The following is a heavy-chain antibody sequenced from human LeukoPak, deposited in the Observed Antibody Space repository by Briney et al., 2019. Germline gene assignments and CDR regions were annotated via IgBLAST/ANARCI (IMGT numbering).Heavy chain of an antibody. CDR2: ISAYNGNT. V-gene: IGHV1-18*01. CDR1: GYTFTSYG. CDR3: ATSSGTWWFDP. Sequence: GASVKVSCKASGYTFTSYGISWVRQAPGQGLEWMGWISAYNGNTNYAQKLQGRVTMTEDTSTDTAYMELSSLRSEDTAVYYCATSSGTWWFDPWGQGTLVTVSS. D-gene: IGHD6-13*01. J-gene: IGHJ5*02.